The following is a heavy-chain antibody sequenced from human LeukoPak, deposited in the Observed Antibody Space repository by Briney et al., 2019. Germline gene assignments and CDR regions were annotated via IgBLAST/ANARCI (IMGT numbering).Heavy chain of an antibody. Sequence: PSETLSLTCTVSGGSISSSSYYWGWIRQPPGKGLEWIESIYYSGSTYYNPSLKSRVTISVDTSKNQFSLKLSSVTAADTAVYYCARVRVVITTFDYWGQGTLVTVSS. D-gene: IGHD3-22*01. J-gene: IGHJ4*02. CDR3: ARVRVVITTFDY. V-gene: IGHV4-39*01. CDR1: GGSISSSSYY. CDR2: IYYSGST.